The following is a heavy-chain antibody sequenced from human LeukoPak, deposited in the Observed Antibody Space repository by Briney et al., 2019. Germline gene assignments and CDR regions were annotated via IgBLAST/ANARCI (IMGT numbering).Heavy chain of an antibody. V-gene: IGHV3-23*01. Sequence: GGSLRLSCAASGFTFSSYAMSWVRQAPGKGLEWVSAISGSGGSTYYADSVKGRFTISRDNSKNTLYLQMNSLRAEDTAVYYCARLLFPLPDAFDIWGQGTMVTVSS. CDR2: ISGSGGST. J-gene: IGHJ3*02. D-gene: IGHD2-21*02. CDR1: GFTFSSYA. CDR3: ARLLFPLPDAFDI.